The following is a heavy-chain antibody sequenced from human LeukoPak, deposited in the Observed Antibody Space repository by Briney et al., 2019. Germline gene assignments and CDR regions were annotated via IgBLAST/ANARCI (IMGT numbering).Heavy chain of an antibody. D-gene: IGHD2-8*02. J-gene: IGHJ4*02. Sequence: PSETLSLTCTVSGGSISNHYWNWIRQPPGKGLEWIGHMYYGGSTNYSPSLKSRVTVSVDRSKNQFFLNVRSVTAADTAVYYCARRPGGGDEVDSWGQGTLVTVSS. V-gene: IGHV4-59*11. CDR2: MYYGGST. CDR3: ARRPGGGDEVDS. CDR1: GGSISNHY.